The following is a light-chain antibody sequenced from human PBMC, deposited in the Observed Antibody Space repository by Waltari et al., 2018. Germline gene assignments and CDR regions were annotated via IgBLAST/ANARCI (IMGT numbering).Light chain of an antibody. CDR3: QQYNSYRT. J-gene: IGKJ1*01. V-gene: IGKV1-5*01. CDR2: DAS. Sequence: DIQMTQSPSTLSASVGDRVIISCRASQSVYTKLAWYQQKPGKATKVLIYDASSLEGGVPSRFSGSGSETEFTLTINSLQPEDFATYYCQQYNSYRTFGQGTKVEIK. CDR1: QSVYTK.